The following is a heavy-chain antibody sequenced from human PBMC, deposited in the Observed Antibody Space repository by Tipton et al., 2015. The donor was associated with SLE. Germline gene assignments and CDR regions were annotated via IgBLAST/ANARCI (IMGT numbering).Heavy chain of an antibody. V-gene: IGHV4-34*09. D-gene: IGHD6-6*01. CDR1: GGSFSGYY. CDR2: IYYSGST. Sequence: TLSLTCAVYGGSFSGYYWSWIRQPPGKGLEWIGYIYYSGSTHYNPSLKSRVTISVDTSKNQFSLKLSSVTAADTAVCYCASYSSSYFDYWGQGTLVTVSS. J-gene: IGHJ4*02. CDR3: ASYSSSYFDY.